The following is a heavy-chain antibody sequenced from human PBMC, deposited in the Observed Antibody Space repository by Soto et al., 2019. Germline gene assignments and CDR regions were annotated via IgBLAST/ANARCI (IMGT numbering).Heavy chain of an antibody. Sequence: QVQLVESGGGVVQPGRSLRLSCAASGFTFSSYGMHWVRQAPGKGLEWVAVISYDGSNKYYADSVKGRFTISRDNXKNTLYLQMNSLRAEDTAVYYCAKSGSGWSNWFDPWGQGTLVTVSS. CDR2: ISYDGSNK. V-gene: IGHV3-30*18. CDR3: AKSGSGWSNWFDP. D-gene: IGHD6-19*01. J-gene: IGHJ5*02. CDR1: GFTFSSYG.